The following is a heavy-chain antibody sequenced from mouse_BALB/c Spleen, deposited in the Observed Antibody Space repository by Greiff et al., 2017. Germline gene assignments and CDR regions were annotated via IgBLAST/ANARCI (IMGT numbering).Heavy chain of an antibody. Sequence: EVQRVESGGGLVKPGGSLKLSCAASGFTFSDYYMYWVRQTPEKRLEWVATISDGGSYTYYPDSVKGRFTISRDNAKNNLYLQMSSLKSEDTAMYYCARWITTVVARYFDVWGAGTTVTVSS. J-gene: IGHJ1*01. CDR3: ARWITTVVARYFDV. V-gene: IGHV5-4*02. CDR1: GFTFSDYY. D-gene: IGHD1-1*01. CDR2: ISDGGSYT.